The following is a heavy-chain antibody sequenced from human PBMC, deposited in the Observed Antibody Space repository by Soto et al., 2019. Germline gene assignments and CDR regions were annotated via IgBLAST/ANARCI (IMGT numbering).Heavy chain of an antibody. V-gene: IGHV3-23*01. J-gene: IGHJ6*03. CDR3: AKAPTYYYYYYMDV. CDR1: GFSFNIYA. CDR2: ISARGGNT. Sequence: EVHLLESGGGLVQPGGSLRLSCAASGFSFNIYAMKWVRQAPGKGLECVSAISARGGNTYYADSLKGRFTISRDNSKNTLYLQMNSLRADDTAVYYFAKAPTYYYYYYMDVWGKGTTVTVSS.